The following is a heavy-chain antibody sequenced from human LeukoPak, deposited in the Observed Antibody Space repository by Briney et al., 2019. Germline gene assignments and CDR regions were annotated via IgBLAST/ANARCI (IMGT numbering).Heavy chain of an antibody. CDR1: GFTFSDYY. V-gene: IGHV4-38-2*01. D-gene: IGHD6-19*01. CDR3: ARLRGATVAHNWFDP. Sequence: GSLRLSCAASGFTFSDYYMSWIRQAPGKGLEWIGSVYYDGSMYTNPSLKSRVTISVDTSKNQCSLRLSSVTAADTAVYYCARLRGATVAHNWFDPWGQGTLVTVSS. J-gene: IGHJ5*02. CDR2: VYYDGSM.